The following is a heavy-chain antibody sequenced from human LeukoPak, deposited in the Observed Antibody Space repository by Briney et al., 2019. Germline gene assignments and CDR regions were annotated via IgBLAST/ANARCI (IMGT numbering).Heavy chain of an antibody. Sequence: ASVTVPCKASGYTFTGYYMHWVRQAPGQGLEWMGWINPNSGGTNYAQKFQGRVTMTRDTSISTAYMELSRLRSDDTAVYYCARALAGTSPPFDYWGQGTLVTVSS. CDR1: GYTFTGYY. CDR2: INPNSGGT. D-gene: IGHD6-19*01. CDR3: ARALAGTSPPFDY. J-gene: IGHJ4*02. V-gene: IGHV1-2*02.